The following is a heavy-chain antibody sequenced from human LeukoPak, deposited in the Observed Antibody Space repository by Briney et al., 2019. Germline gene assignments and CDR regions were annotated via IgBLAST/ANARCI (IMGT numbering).Heavy chain of an antibody. CDR3: AKDELFHNIGYYYYYMDV. D-gene: IGHD2-21*01. CDR1: GVSISSYY. V-gene: IGHV4-34*01. CDR2: INHSGST. Sequence: SETLSLTCTVSGVSISSYYWSWIRQPPGKGLEWIGEINHSGSTNYNPSLKSRVTISVDTSKNQFSLKLSSVTAADTAVYYCAKDELFHNIGYYYYYMDVWGKGTTVTVSS. J-gene: IGHJ6*03.